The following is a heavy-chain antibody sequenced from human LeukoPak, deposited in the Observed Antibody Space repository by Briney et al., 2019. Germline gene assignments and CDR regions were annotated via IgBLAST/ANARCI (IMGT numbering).Heavy chain of an antibody. CDR3: ARRCGDCLGASDI. J-gene: IGHJ3*02. Sequence: GGSLTLSCVASGFTLSTYAMTWVRQAPGKGLKWVSSIGGGGADKYYADSVKGRFTISRDNSKNTLSLQMNSLRAEDTAIYYCARRCGDCLGASDIWGQGTMVTVSS. D-gene: IGHD2-21*02. V-gene: IGHV3-23*01. CDR1: GFTLSTYA. CDR2: IGGGGADK.